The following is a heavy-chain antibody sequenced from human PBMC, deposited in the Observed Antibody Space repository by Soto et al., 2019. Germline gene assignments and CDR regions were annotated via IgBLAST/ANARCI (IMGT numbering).Heavy chain of an antibody. CDR3: ARGPSASYYYYYYYMDV. CDR2: INAGNGNT. J-gene: IGHJ6*03. D-gene: IGHD5-18*01. CDR1: GYTFTSYA. V-gene: IGHV1-3*01. Sequence: QVQLVQSGAEVKKPGASVKVSCKASGYTFTSYAMHWMRQAPGQRLEWMGWINAGNGNTKYSQKFQGRVTITRDTSASTAYMELSSLRSEDTAVYYCARGPSASYYYYYYYMDVWGKGTTVTVSS.